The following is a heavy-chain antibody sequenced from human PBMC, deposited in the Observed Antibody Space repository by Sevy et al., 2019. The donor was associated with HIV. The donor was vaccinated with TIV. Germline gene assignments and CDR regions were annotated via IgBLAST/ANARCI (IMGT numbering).Heavy chain of an antibody. CDR3: ARTGRYYYDSSGYGYYYYGMDV. D-gene: IGHD3-22*01. CDR1: GGSISSYY. J-gene: IGHJ6*02. CDR2: IYYSGST. V-gene: IGHV4-59*01. Sequence: SETLSLTCTVSGGSISSYYRSWIRQPPGKGLEWIGYIYYSGSTNYNPSLKSRVTISVDTSKNQFSLKLSSVTAADTAVYYCARTGRYYYDSSGYGYYYYGMDVWGQGTTVTVSS.